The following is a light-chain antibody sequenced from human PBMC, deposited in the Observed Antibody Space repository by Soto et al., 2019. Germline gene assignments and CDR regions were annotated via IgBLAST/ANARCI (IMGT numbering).Light chain of an antibody. CDR1: QSVSSY. V-gene: IGKV3-11*01. J-gene: IGKJ2*01. CDR2: DAS. Sequence: EIVLTQSPATLSLSPGERATLSCRGSQSVSSYLAWFQQKPGQAPRLLIHDASNRASGIPDRFSGRGSGTDFTLTISSLEPEDFAVYYCQQRSNWSYTFGQGTKLEIK. CDR3: QQRSNWSYT.